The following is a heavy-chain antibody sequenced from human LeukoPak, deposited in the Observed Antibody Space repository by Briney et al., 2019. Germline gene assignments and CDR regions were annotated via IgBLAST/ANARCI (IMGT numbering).Heavy chain of an antibody. J-gene: IGHJ4*02. CDR3: TRAARRDYVWGSFRPPFDY. CDR2: IRSRTYGGTT. D-gene: IGHD3-16*02. CDR1: GFTFGDYA. Sequence: PGGSLRLSCKPSGFTFGDYAKSWVRLAPGKGLEWIGFIRSRTYGGTTEYAASVKGRFTISRDDSKSIAYLQMNSLKTEDTAVYYCTRAARRDYVWGSFRPPFDYWGQGTLVTVSS. V-gene: IGHV3-49*04.